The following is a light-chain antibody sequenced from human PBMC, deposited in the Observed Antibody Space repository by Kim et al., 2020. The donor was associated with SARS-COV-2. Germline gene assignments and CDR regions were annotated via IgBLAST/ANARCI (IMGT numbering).Light chain of an antibody. CDR2: DAY. J-gene: IGKJ4*01. V-gene: IGKV3-15*01. CDR1: QRVRTN. CDR3: QQYNKWFAIA. Sequence: SVGKRATLTCRASQRVRTNLARDQQKPGKAPRHIIYDAYIRATGVPARFSGSGSGTEFTLTISGLKSEDFAVYHCQQYNKWFAIALGGGTKREI.